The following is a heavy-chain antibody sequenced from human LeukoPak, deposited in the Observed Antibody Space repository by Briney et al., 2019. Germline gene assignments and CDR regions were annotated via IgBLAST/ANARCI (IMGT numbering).Heavy chain of an antibody. V-gene: IGHV1-69*13. Sequence: GASVKVSCKASGGTFSSYAISWVRQAPGQGLEWMGGIIPIFGTANYAQKFQGRVTITADESTSTAYMELSSLRSEDTAVYYCARDHCSSTSCYGDFDYWGQGTLVTVSS. CDR1: GGTFSSYA. J-gene: IGHJ4*02. D-gene: IGHD2-2*01. CDR2: IIPIFGTA. CDR3: ARDHCSSTSCYGDFDY.